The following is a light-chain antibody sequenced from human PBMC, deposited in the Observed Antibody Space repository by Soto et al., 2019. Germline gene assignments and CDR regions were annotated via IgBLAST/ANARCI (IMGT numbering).Light chain of an antibody. CDR3: QQYAGSPWT. V-gene: IGKV3-20*01. CDR1: QSVSSTY. Sequence: EIVLTQSACTLSLSPGERATLSWGASQSVSSTYLAWYQQKPGQAPRLVIYGASSRATGIPDRFSGSGSGTDFNLIISRLETEDFAVYYCQQYAGSPWTFGQGTKVDIK. CDR2: GAS. J-gene: IGKJ1*01.